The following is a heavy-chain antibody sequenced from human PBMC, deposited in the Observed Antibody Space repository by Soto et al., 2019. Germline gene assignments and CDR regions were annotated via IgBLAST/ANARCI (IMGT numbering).Heavy chain of an antibody. D-gene: IGHD6-6*01. CDR3: ARQRAARSGGYYYYYYGMDV. J-gene: IGHJ6*02. CDR1: GGSFSGYY. V-gene: IGHV4-34*01. CDR2: INHSGST. Sequence: PSETLSLTCAVYGGSFSGYYWSWIRQPPGKGLEWIGEINHSGSTNYNPSLKSRVTISVDTSKNQFSLKLSSVTAADTAVYYCARQRAARSGGYYYYYYGMDVWGQGTTVTVSS.